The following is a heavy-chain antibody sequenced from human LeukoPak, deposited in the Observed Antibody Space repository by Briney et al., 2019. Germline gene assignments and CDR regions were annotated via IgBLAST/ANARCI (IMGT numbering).Heavy chain of an antibody. J-gene: IGHJ4*02. D-gene: IGHD2-2*01. V-gene: IGHV3-30-3*01. Sequence: PGGSLRLSCAASGFTFSSYAMHWVRQAPGKGLEWVAVISYDGSNKYYADSVKGRFTISRDNSKNTLYLQMNSLRAEDTAVYYCAIAYCSSTSCNSSPDYWGQGTLVTVSS. CDR1: GFTFSSYA. CDR2: ISYDGSNK. CDR3: AIAYCSSTSCNSSPDY.